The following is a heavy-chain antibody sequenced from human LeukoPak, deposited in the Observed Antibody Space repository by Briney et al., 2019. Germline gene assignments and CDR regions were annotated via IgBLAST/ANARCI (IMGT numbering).Heavy chain of an antibody. CDR3: ASYTMSANYYGMDV. Sequence: SETLSLTCAVYGGSFSGYYWSWIRQPPGKGLEWIGEINHSGSTNYNPSLKSRVTISVDTSKNQFSLKLSSVTAADTAVYYCASYTMSANYYGMDVWGQGTTVTVSS. V-gene: IGHV4-34*01. CDR2: INHSGST. CDR1: GGSFSGYY. J-gene: IGHJ6*02. D-gene: IGHD1-1*01.